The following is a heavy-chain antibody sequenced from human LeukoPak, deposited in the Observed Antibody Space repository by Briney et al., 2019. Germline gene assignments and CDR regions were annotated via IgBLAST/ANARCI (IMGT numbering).Heavy chain of an antibody. J-gene: IGHJ4*02. V-gene: IGHV1-2*02. CDR2: INPNSGGT. CDR1: GYTFTGYY. D-gene: IGHD6-13*01. CDR3: ARIAAAGYGVYYFDY. Sequence: ASVKVSCKASGYTFTGYYMHWVRQAPGQGLEWVGWINPNSGGTNYAQKFQGRVTMTRDTSISTAYMELSRLRSDDTAVYYCARIAAAGYGVYYFDYWGQGTLVTVSS.